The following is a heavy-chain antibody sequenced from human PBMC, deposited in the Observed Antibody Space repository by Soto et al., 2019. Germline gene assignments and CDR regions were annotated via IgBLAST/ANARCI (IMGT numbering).Heavy chain of an antibody. J-gene: IGHJ5*02. V-gene: IGHV3-21*01. CDR3: ARDWRDLGDFNWFDP. D-gene: IGHD4-17*01. Sequence: GGSLRLSCAASGFTFSSYAMGWVRQAPGKGLEWVASISASSASIYYADSLGGRFTISRDNANNSVSLLMKRLRHEDTAMYYCARDWRDLGDFNWFDPWGQGTLVTVSS. CDR2: ISASSASI. CDR1: GFTFSSYA.